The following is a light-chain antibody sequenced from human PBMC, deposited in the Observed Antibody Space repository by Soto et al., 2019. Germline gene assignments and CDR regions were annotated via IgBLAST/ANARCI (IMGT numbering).Light chain of an antibody. CDR3: SSYTSTTTSCV. V-gene: IGLV2-14*01. CDR2: DVS. Sequence: QSVLTQPASVPGSPGQSITIPCTGTSNEVDGYNYVSWYQQYPDKAPTLIIYDVSNRPSGVSIRFSGSKSGNRASLIISGLLAEDEADYYCSSYTSTTTSCVFGTGTRSPS. CDR1: SNEVDGYNY. J-gene: IGLJ1*01.